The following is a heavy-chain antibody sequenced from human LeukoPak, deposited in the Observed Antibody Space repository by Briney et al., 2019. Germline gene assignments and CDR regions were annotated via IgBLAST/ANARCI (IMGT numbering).Heavy chain of an antibody. CDR1: GGSISCSRYY. V-gene: IGHV4-39*01. D-gene: IGHD3-22*01. Sequence: PSETLSLTCTVSGGSISCSRYYWGWIRQPPGKGLEWIGSINYSGSTYYNPSLKSRVTISVDTSKNQFSLKLSSVTAADTAVYYCARLDYYDSSGYRWSYFDYWGQGTLVTVSS. CDR2: INYSGST. J-gene: IGHJ4*02. CDR3: ARLDYYDSSGYRWSYFDY.